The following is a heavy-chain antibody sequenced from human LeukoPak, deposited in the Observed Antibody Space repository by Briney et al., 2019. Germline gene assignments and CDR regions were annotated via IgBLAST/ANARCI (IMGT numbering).Heavy chain of an antibody. CDR2: IYSGGST. CDR3: ARDHYYDSSGYWDRAFDI. CDR1: GFTVSSNY. D-gene: IGHD3-22*01. J-gene: IGHJ3*02. V-gene: IGHV3-66*01. Sequence: PGGSLRLSCAASGFTVSSNYMSWVRQAPGKGLEWVSVIYSGGSTYYADSVKGRFTISRDNSKNTLYLQMNSLRAEDTAVYYCARDHYYDSSGYWDRAFDIWGQGTMVTVSS.